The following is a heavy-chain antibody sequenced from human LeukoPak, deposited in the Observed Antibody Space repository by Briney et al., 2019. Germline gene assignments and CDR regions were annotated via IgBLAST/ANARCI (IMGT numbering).Heavy chain of an antibody. CDR2: IYSGGST. CDR1: GSTVSRNY. Sequence: GGSLRLSCAASGSTVSRNYMSWVRQAPGKGLEWVSVIYSGGSTYYADSVKGRFTISRDNSKNTLYLQMNSLRAEDTAVYYCARDDDLWGDRAFDIWGQGTMVTVSS. CDR3: ARDDDLWGDRAFDI. V-gene: IGHV3-53*01. D-gene: IGHD3-3*01. J-gene: IGHJ3*02.